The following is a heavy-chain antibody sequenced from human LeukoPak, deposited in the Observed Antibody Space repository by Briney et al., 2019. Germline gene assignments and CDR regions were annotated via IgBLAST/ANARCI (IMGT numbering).Heavy chain of an antibody. D-gene: IGHD4-23*01. V-gene: IGHV3-23*01. CDR3: AKDSPVVTHFDY. CDR1: GFTFSSYA. Sequence: GGSLRLSCAASGFTFSSYAMSWVRQAPGKGLEWVSSISSSGGTTYYADSVKGRFTISRDNSKNTLYLQMNSLRAEDTAVYYCAKDSPVVTHFDYWGQGTLVTVSS. CDR2: ISSSGGTT. J-gene: IGHJ4*02.